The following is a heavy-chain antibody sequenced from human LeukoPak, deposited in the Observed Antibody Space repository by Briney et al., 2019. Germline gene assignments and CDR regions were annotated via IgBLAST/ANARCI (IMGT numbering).Heavy chain of an antibody. D-gene: IGHD2-15*01. CDR2: ISSSGSTI. J-gene: IGHJ3*01. CDR3: ARESEHSVSQVDFDL. Sequence: GGSLRLSCAASGFTFSSYEMNWVRQAPGKGLEWVSYISSSGSTIYYADSVKGRFTISRDNDKNSLYLQMNSLRGEDTAVYYCARESEHSVSQVDFDLWGQGTMVTVSS. CDR1: GFTFSSYE. V-gene: IGHV3-48*03.